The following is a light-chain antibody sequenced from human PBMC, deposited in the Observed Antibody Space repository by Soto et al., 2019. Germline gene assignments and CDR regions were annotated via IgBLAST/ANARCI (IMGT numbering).Light chain of an antibody. V-gene: IGLV2-18*02. J-gene: IGLJ2*01. CDR2: EVG. Sequence: QSALTQPPSVSGSPGQSVTISCTGTSSDIGAYNRVSWYQQPPGTAPKLMIYEVGDRTSGVPDRFSGSKSGNTASLTISGLQAEDEADYYCSSYTSSNTLIFGGGTKVTVL. CDR3: SSYTSSNTLI. CDR1: SSDIGAYNR.